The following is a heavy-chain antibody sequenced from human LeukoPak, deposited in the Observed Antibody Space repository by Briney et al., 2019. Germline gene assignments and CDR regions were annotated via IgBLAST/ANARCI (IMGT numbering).Heavy chain of an antibody. CDR3: ARGKTATGTGSAY. CDR1: GFTFSDYY. V-gene: IGHV3-11*01. D-gene: IGHD3-10*01. CDR2: MSNSGSTI. Sequence: PGGSLRLSCEASGFTFSDYYMNWIRQAPGKGLEWVSYMSNSGSTIYYADFAKGRFTISRDNAKNSLYLQMNSLRAEDTAVYYCARGKTATGTGSAYWGQGTLVTVSS. J-gene: IGHJ4*02.